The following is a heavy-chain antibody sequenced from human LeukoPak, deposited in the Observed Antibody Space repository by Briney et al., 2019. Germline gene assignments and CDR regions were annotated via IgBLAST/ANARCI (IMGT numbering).Heavy chain of an antibody. Sequence: GGSLRLSCAASAFTFSNYWMSWVRQAPGRGLEWVANIKEDGSEINYVDSVKGRFTISRDNAKNSLYLQMNSLRVDDTAVYYCARDRGYSTFDYWGQGTLVTVSS. D-gene: IGHD4-23*01. CDR3: ARDRGYSTFDY. V-gene: IGHV3-7*01. CDR1: AFTFSNYW. J-gene: IGHJ4*02. CDR2: IKEDGSEI.